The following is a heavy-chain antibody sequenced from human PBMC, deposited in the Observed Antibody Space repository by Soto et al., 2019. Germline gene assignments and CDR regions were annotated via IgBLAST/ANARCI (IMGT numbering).Heavy chain of an antibody. CDR1: GFNFSSYV. CDR2: MSGSGGHI. J-gene: IGHJ4*02. CDR3: ARAVTQYFDS. Sequence: GGSLRLSCSASGFNFSSYVMTWVRQAPGKGLEWVSGMSGSGGHIYYADSVKGRFTVSRDNSNSTLYLQMNSLRAEDTAVYYCARAVTQYFDSWGQGSLVTVSS. V-gene: IGHV3-23*01. D-gene: IGHD4-4*01.